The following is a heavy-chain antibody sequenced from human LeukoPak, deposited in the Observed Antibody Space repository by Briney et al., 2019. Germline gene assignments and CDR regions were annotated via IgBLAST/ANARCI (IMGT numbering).Heavy chain of an antibody. CDR3: AKDRVSPGFNLFDP. Sequence: GGSLRLSCAVSGITLSNYGMSWVRQAPGKGLEWVAGISDRGSRTNYADSVKGRFTISTDHPKNTLYLQMNSLRAEDTAIYYCAKDRVSPGFNLFDPWGQGTLVTVSS. CDR2: ISDRGSRT. J-gene: IGHJ5*02. V-gene: IGHV3-23*01. CDR1: GITLSNYG. D-gene: IGHD2/OR15-2a*01.